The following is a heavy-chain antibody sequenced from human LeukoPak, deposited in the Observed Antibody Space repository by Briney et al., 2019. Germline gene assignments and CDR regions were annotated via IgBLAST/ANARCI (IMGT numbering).Heavy chain of an antibody. CDR3: AADSSRDYFDY. CDR2: ITSSSGYI. Sequence: GESLRLSCVASGFTFNTYNMNWVRQAPGKGLEWVSSITSSSGYIYYADSVKGRFTISRDNSKNTLYLQMNSLRSEDTAVYYCAADSSRDYFDYWGQGTLVTVSS. J-gene: IGHJ4*02. D-gene: IGHD3-22*01. V-gene: IGHV3-21*01. CDR1: GFTFNTYN.